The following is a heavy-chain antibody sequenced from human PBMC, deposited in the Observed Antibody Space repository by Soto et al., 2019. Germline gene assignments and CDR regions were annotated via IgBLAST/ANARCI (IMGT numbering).Heavy chain of an antibody. V-gene: IGHV3-30*18. Sequence: QVQLVESGGGVVQPGRSLRLSCAASGFTFSHYAMHWVRQAPGKGLEWVALMSYDGSNEYYADSVKCRFTISRDNSKNTLYLQMNSRRAEDTAVYYCAKDGSHNFDYWGQGTLVTVSS. J-gene: IGHJ4*02. D-gene: IGHD1-26*01. CDR2: MSYDGSNE. CDR3: AKDGSHNFDY. CDR1: GFTFSHYA.